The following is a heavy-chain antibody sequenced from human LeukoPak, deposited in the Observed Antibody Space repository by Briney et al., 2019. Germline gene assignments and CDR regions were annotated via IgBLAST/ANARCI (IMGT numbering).Heavy chain of an antibody. Sequence: GGSLRLSCAASGFTFSSYSINWVRQAPGKGLEWVSSICPTSTYIYYADSLKGRFTISRDNAKNSLYLQMNSLRAEDTAVYYCARLSGTQGNYYFDYRGQGTLVTVSS. J-gene: IGHJ4*02. CDR2: ICPTSTYI. V-gene: IGHV3-21*01. D-gene: IGHD1-7*01. CDR3: ARLSGTQGNYYFDY. CDR1: GFTFSSYS.